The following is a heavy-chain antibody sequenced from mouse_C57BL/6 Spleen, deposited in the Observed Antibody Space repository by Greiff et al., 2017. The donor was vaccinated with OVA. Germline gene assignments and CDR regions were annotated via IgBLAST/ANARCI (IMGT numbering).Heavy chain of an antibody. CDR1: GFTFSSYA. J-gene: IGHJ4*01. D-gene: IGHD3-2*02. Sequence: EVQRVESGEGLVKPGGSLKLSCAASGFTFSSYAMSWVRQTPEKRLEWVASISSGGDYIYYADTVKGRFTISRDNARNTLYLQMSSLKSEDTAMYYCTRDQDSSGYDYAMDYWGQGTSVTVSS. CDR3: TRDQDSSGYDYAMDY. V-gene: IGHV5-9-1*02. CDR2: ISSGGDYI.